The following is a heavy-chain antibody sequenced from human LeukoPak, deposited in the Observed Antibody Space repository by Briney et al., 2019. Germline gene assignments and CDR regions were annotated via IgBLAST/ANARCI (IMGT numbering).Heavy chain of an antibody. J-gene: IGHJ4*02. CDR2: VSDGGRT. Sequence: PSETLSLTCSVSGGSITSYYWSWIRQPPGKGLEWIGHVSDGGRTNYSPSFRSRVSISVDTSKNQFSLKLNSVTAADTAVYFCARASTTFDDWGQGTLVTVSS. V-gene: IGHV4-59*01. CDR1: GGSITSYY. CDR3: ARASTTFDD. D-gene: IGHD1-14*01.